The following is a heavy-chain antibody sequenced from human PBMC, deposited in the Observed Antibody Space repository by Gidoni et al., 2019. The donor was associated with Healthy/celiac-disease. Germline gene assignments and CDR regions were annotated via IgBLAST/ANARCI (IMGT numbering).Heavy chain of an antibody. CDR1: GYTFTGYY. J-gene: IGHJ4*02. Sequence: QVQLVQSGAEVKKPGASVKVSCKASGYTFTGYYLHWVRQAPGQGLEWMGWINPNSGGTNYAQKFQGRVTMTRDTPISTAYMELSRLRSDDTAVYYCARDRVATAQNFDYWGQGTLVTVSS. D-gene: IGHD5-12*01. V-gene: IGHV1-2*02. CDR2: INPNSGGT. CDR3: ARDRVATAQNFDY.